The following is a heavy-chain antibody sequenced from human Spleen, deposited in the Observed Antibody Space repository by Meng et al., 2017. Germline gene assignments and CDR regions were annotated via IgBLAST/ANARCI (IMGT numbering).Heavy chain of an antibody. CDR2: ISSSANTV. CDR1: GFTFSNAW. J-gene: IGHJ5*02. D-gene: IGHD3-22*01. Sequence: GESLKISCAASGFTFSNAWMSWVRQAPGKGLEWVAYISSSANTVYYADSVKGRFTISRDNAKNSLYLLMNSLRAEDTAVYYCARSGSYPNWIDPWGQGTPVTVSS. V-gene: IGHV3-11*04. CDR3: ARSGSYPNWIDP.